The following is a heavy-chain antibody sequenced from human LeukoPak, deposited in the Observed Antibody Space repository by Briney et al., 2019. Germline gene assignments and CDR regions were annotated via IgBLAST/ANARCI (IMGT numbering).Heavy chain of an antibody. J-gene: IGHJ6*02. Sequence: GGSLRLSCGASGFTFSIYGMHWVRQAPGKGPEWVAVIWFDGSNKCYADSVKGRFTISRDNSKNTLYLQINSLRAEDTAVYYCARANYGSGSNYYYGLDVWGQGTTVTVSS. CDR3: ARANYGSGSNYYYGLDV. D-gene: IGHD3-10*01. CDR2: IWFDGSNK. CDR1: GFTFSIYG. V-gene: IGHV3-33*01.